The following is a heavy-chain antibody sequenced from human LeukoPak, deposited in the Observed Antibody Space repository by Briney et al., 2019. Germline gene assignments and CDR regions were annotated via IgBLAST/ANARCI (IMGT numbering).Heavy chain of an antibody. CDR2: INHSGST. CDR3: ARAWSCSGGRCYGALGY. J-gene: IGHJ4*02. D-gene: IGHD2-15*01. CDR1: GGSFSGYY. Sequence: SETLSLTCAVYGGSFSGYYWSWIRQPPGKGLEWIGEINHSGSTNYNPSLKSRVTISVDTSKNQFSLKLSSVTAADTAVYYCARAWSCSGGRCYGALGYWGQGALVTVSS. V-gene: IGHV4-34*01.